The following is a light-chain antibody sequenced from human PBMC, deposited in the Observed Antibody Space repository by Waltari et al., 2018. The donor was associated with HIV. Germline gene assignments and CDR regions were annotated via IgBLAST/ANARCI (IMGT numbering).Light chain of an antibody. V-gene: IGKV3-15*01. Sequence: EIVMTQSPAILSVSPGERVTLSCRASQSVSSSLAWYQQKPGQAPRLLIYDASTRATGIPVRFSGSGSGTEFTLTISSLQSEDFALYNNWPPWTFGQGTKVEIK. CDR1: QSVSSS. J-gene: IGKJ1*01. CDR2: DAS. CDR3: WPPWT.